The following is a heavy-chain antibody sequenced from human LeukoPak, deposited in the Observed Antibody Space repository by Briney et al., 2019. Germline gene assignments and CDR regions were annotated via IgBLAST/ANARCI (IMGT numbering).Heavy chain of an antibody. CDR3: AKNWGSFSWYFDI. D-gene: IGHD2/OR15-2a*01. V-gene: IGHV3-23*01. CDR1: DFFCTNYA. J-gene: IGHJ2*01. Sequence: GSLRLCCASADFFCTNYAMWGLRQAPGRGLEWVSAVSNRCGTTYYADSVKGRFTISRDNAKNSLYLQMNSPRAEDTALYYCAKNWGSFSWYFDIWGRGTLVTVSS. CDR2: VSNRCGTT.